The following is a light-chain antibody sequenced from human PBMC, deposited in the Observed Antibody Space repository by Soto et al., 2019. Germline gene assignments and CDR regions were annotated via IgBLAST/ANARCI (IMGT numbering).Light chain of an antibody. CDR3: QQSYSTPPLT. CDR2: AAS. CDR1: QTINNY. J-gene: IGKJ4*01. V-gene: IGKV1-39*01. Sequence: DIQMTQSPSSLSASVGDTVTITRRASQTINNYLNWYQQKPGKAPKLVIFAASSLQSGVPSRFSGSGSGTEFTLTISSLQPEDFATYSCQQSYSTPPLTFGGGTKVEIK.